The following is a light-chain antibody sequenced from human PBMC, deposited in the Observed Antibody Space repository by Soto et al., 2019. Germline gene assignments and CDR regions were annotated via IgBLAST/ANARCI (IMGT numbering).Light chain of an antibody. V-gene: IGKV1-5*01. CDR1: QSISRC. CDR3: QQYHRYSRT. Sequence: IQLTQSPSTLSASIGDRVTITCRASQSISRCLAWYQQKPGKAPKLLIYDVSSLQSGVPSRFTGSGFGTEFTLTISSLQPDDFATYYCQQYHRYSRTFGQGTKVDIK. J-gene: IGKJ1*01. CDR2: DVS.